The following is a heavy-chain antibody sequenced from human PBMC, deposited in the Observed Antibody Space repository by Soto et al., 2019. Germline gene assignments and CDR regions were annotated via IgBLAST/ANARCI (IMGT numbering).Heavy chain of an antibody. CDR3: ARGWGSKWYYFDS. J-gene: IGHJ4*02. CDR1: GVSSTSFY. CDR2: IFDNGDV. V-gene: IGHV4-59*01. Sequence: PSETLSLTCTVSGVSSTSFYWSWIRQSPGKGLEWIGYIFDNGDVKYNPSLMSRLTRLIDMSKNEFSLRLKSVTAADTAMYYCARGWGSKWYYFDSWGEGTLVTVSS. D-gene: IGHD3-16*01.